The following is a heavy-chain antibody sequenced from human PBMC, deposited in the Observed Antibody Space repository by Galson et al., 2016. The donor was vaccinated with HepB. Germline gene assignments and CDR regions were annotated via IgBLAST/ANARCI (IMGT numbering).Heavy chain of an antibody. CDR2: INPSGGST. Sequence: SVKVSCKAFGYTFTSYYMNWVRQAPGQGLEWMGIINPSGGSTSYAQKFQGRVTMTRDTSTSTVYMELSSLRSEDTAAYFCARDGDEYGDFASRYFDYWGQGTLVTVSS. V-gene: IGHV1-46*01. J-gene: IGHJ4*02. CDR1: GYTFTSYY. D-gene: IGHD4-17*01. CDR3: ARDGDEYGDFASRYFDY.